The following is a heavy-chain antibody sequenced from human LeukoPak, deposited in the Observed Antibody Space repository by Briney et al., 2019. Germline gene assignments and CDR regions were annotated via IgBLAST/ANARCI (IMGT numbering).Heavy chain of an antibody. D-gene: IGHD3/OR15-3a*01. J-gene: IGHJ5*02. V-gene: IGHV3-23*01. CDR2: ISGSGGST. CDR3: ARDWTGWSFDP. CDR1: GFTFSSYG. Sequence: GGSLRLPCAASGFTFSSYGMSWVRQAPGKGLEWVSAISGSGGSTYYADSVKGRFTISRDNSKNTLYLQMNSLRAEDTAVYYCARDWTGWSFDPWGQGTLVTVSS.